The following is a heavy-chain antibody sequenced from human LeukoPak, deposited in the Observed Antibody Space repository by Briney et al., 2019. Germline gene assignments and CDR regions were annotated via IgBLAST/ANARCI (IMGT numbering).Heavy chain of an antibody. CDR2: IKTKADGATT. V-gene: IGHV3-15*01. J-gene: IGHJ5*02. Sequence: GGSLRLSCAASGFTFSHYTMNWVRQAPGKGLEWVGRIKTKADGATTDYAAPVKGRFTISRDDSKNTLYLQMNSLKTEDTGIYYCTTETATVTTDWFDPWGQGTLVTVSS. CDR3: TTETATVTTDWFDP. CDR1: GFTFSHYT. D-gene: IGHD4-17*01.